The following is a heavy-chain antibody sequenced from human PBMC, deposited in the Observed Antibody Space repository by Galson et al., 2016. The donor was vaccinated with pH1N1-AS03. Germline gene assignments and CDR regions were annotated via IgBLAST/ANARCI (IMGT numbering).Heavy chain of an antibody. CDR3: SMYTYGYFDY. CDR2: IRSKTDGRKT. D-gene: IGHD5-18*01. CDR1: GFTFTNAW. Sequence: SLRLSCAASGFTFTNAWMSWVRQTPGKGLEWVGRIRSKTDGRKTDYAAPVKGRFTISRDDSENTLYLQMNSLHTKDTAVYYCSMYTYGYFDYWGQGTLVTVSS. J-gene: IGHJ4*02. V-gene: IGHV3-15*01.